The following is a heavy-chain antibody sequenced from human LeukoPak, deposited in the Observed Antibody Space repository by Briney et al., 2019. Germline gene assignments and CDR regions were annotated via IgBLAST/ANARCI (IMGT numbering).Heavy chain of an antibody. Sequence: SETLSLTCTVSGGSISSYYWSWIRQPPGKGLEWIGYIYYSGSTNYNPSLKSRVTISVDTSKNQFSLKLSSVTAADTAVYYCARKSIWSGYYYFDYWGQGTLVTVSS. CDR3: ARKSIWSGYYYFDY. D-gene: IGHD3-3*01. CDR2: IYYSGST. V-gene: IGHV4-59*08. J-gene: IGHJ4*02. CDR1: GGSISSYY.